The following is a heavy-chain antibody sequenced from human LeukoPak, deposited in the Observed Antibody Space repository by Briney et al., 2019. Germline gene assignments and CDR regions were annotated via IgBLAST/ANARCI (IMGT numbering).Heavy chain of an antibody. V-gene: IGHV3-7*01. CDR2: MNQDGNEK. Sequence: GGSLRLSCAASGSTFSDSWMSWVRQAPGKGLEWVANMNQDGNEKDYVDSVKGRFTIPRDNARNSLYLQMGSLRAEDTAVYYCATYTHWVAGDVWGQGTTVTVSS. D-gene: IGHD3-16*01. CDR3: ATYTHWVAGDV. J-gene: IGHJ6*02. CDR1: GSTFSDSW.